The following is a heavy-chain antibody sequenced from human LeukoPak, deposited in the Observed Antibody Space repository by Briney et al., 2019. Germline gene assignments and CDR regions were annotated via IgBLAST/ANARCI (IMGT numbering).Heavy chain of an antibody. D-gene: IGHD5-24*01. CDR2: ISRDGSTT. CDR1: GLTFSSYW. CDR3: ARETDGYNQWYFDY. Sequence: GGSLRLSCAASGLTFSSYWMHWVRQAPGKGLVWVSRISRDGSTTTYADSVKGRFTISRDNAKNTLYLQMNSLRAEDTAVYYCARETDGYNQWYFDYWGQGTLVTVSS. V-gene: IGHV3-74*03. J-gene: IGHJ4*02.